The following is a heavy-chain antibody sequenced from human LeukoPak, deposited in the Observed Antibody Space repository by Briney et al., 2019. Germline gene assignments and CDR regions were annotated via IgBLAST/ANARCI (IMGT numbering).Heavy chain of an antibody. J-gene: IGHJ5*02. CDR3: WFDT. CDR1: GYTFTSYY. CDR2: INPTGCST. V-gene: IGHV1-46*01. Sequence: ASVKVSCKASGYTFTSYYMHWVRQAPGQGLEWMVLINPTGCSTGYAQKFQGRVTMTRDMSTSTDYMELSSLRSEDTAIYAWWFDTWGQGTLVTVSS.